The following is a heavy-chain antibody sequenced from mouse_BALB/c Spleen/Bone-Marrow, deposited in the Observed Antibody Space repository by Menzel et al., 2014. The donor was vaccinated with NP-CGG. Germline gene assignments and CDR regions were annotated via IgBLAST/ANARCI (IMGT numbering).Heavy chain of an antibody. Sequence: DLVKPGASVKLSCKASGYTFTSYRINWIKQRPGQGLEWIGRIAPGSGNTYYNEMFKGKATLTVDTSSSTAYIQLSSLSSEDSPVYFCARSPMITESYAMDYWGQGTSVTVSS. D-gene: IGHD2-4*01. V-gene: IGHV1S41*01. J-gene: IGHJ4*01. CDR1: GYTFTSYR. CDR3: ARSPMITESYAMDY. CDR2: IAPGSGNT.